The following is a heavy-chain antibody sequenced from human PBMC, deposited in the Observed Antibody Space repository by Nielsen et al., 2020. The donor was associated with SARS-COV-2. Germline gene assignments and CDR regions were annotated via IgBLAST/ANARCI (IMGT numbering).Heavy chain of an antibody. CDR1: GGSISSGGYY. Sequence: LSLTCTVSGGSISSGGYYWSWIRQTPGKGLEWVSYITNTDAKYYADSVKGRFTISRDNAQSSLYLHMNSLRAEDTAVYYCASSGWLDHWGQGTLVTVSS. J-gene: IGHJ4*02. V-gene: IGHV3-11*04. CDR2: ITNTDAK. CDR3: ASSGWLDH. D-gene: IGHD6-19*01.